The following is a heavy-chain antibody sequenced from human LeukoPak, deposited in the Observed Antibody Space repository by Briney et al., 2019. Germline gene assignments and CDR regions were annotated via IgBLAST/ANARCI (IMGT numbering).Heavy chain of an antibody. J-gene: IGHJ4*02. CDR1: GFTFSDFW. CDR3: VRESRPGGAMGLYHNLDY. CDR2: IKEDGTEK. V-gene: IGHV3-7*01. Sequence: GGSLRLSCAGSGFTFSDFWMTWVRQTPGKGLEWVANIKEDGTEKNLVDSVKGRFTISRDNTKNLLFLEMNNLRGDDTAIYYCVRESRPGGAMGLYHNLDYWGQGTLVGVSS. D-gene: IGHD1-1*01.